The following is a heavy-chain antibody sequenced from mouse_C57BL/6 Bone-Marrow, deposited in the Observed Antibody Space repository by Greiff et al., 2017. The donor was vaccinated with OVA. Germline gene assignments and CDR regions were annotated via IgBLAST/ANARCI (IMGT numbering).Heavy chain of an antibody. Sequence: QVQLKQPGAELVKPGASVKLSCKASGYTFTSYWMHWVKQRPGRGLEWIGRIDPNSGGTKYNEKFKSKATLTVDKPSSTAYMQLSSLTSEDSAVYYCARYYYDYDIWYFDVWGTGTTVTVSS. J-gene: IGHJ1*03. V-gene: IGHV1-72*01. D-gene: IGHD2-4*01. CDR3: ARYYYDYDIWYFDV. CDR1: GYTFTSYW. CDR2: IDPNSGGT.